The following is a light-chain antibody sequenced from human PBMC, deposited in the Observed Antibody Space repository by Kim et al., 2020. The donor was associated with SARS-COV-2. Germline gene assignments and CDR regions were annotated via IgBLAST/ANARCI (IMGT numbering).Light chain of an antibody. CDR2: DVN. J-gene: IGLJ1*01. Sequence: QSALTQPASVSGSPGQSITISCTGTSSDVGGFNYVSWYQQHPGKAPKLLIYDVNTRPPGVSSRFSGSKSGNTASLTISGLQAEDEADYHCSSYTTSISYVFGTGTKVTVL. V-gene: IGLV2-14*01. CDR1: SSDVGGFNY. CDR3: SSYTTSISYV.